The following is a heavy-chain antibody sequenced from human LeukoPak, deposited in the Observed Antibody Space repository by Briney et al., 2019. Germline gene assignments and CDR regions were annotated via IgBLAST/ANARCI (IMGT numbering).Heavy chain of an antibody. CDR2: IYYSGST. CDR1: GGSISSSSYY. CDR3: ARHRGGSYYLPTTDY. J-gene: IGHJ4*02. Sequence: SETLSLTCTVSGGSISSSSYYWGWIRQPPGKGLEWIGSIYYSGSTYYSPSLKSRVTISVDTSKNQFSLKLSSVTAADTAVYYCARHRGGSYYLPTTDYWGQGTLVTVSS. V-gene: IGHV4-39*01. D-gene: IGHD1-26*01.